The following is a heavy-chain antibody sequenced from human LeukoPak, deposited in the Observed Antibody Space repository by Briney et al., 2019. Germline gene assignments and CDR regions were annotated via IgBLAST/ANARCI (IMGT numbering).Heavy chain of an antibody. CDR3: ARGEGGEQQLVSVPYYFDY. Sequence: SETLSLTCAVSGWSFSGYYWSWIRQPPGKGLEWIGEINHSGSTNYNPSLKSRVTISVDTSKNQFSLKLSSVTAADTAVYYCARGEGGEQQLVSVPYYFDYWGQGTLVTVSS. CDR1: GWSFSGYY. D-gene: IGHD6-13*01. CDR2: INHSGST. V-gene: IGHV4-34*01. J-gene: IGHJ4*02.